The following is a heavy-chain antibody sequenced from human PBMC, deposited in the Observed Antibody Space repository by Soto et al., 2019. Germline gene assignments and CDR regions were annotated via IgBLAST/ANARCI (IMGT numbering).Heavy chain of an antibody. Sequence: SVKVSFKASGGTFSSYAIHWVRQAPGQGLEWMGGIIPIFGTANYAQNFQGRVTITADESTSTAYMELSSLRSEDTAVYYCARDNYDSSGYPNWFDPWGQGTLVTVSS. CDR2: IIPIFGTA. V-gene: IGHV1-69*13. CDR3: ARDNYDSSGYPNWFDP. J-gene: IGHJ5*02. D-gene: IGHD3-22*01. CDR1: GGTFSSYA.